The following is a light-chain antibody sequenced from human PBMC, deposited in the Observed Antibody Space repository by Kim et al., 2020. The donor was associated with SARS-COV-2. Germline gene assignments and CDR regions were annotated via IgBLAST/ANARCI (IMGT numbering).Light chain of an antibody. CDR2: GAS. CDR3: QQYNDWPLLT. Sequence: IVMTQSPATLSVSPGERVTLSCRASQSVRNNLAWYQQRPGQAPRLLIYGASTRATDISARFIGSGSWTEFTLTIRSLQAEDLAVYYCQQYNDWPLLTFGGGTKVDIK. CDR1: QSVRNN. J-gene: IGKJ4*01. V-gene: IGKV3-15*01.